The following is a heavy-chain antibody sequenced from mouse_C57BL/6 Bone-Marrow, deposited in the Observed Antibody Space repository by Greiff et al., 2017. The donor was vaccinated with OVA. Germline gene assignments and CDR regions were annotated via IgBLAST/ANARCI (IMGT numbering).Heavy chain of an antibody. CDR2: FYPGSGSI. Sequence: QVHVKQSGAELVKPGASVKLSCKASGYTFTEYTIHWVKQRSGQGLEWIGWFYPGSGSIKYNEKFKDKATLTADKSSSTVYMELSRLTSEDSAVYCCARHGSYDGGFAYWGQGTLVTVSA. CDR1: GYTFTEYT. J-gene: IGHJ3*01. D-gene: IGHD2-3*01. V-gene: IGHV1-62-2*01. CDR3: ARHGSYDGGFAY.